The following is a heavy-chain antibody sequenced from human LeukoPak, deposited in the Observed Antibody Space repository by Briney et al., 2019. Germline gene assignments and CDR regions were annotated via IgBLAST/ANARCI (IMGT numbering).Heavy chain of an antibody. CDR1: GFTASSNY. V-gene: IGHV3-66*01. Sequence: GGSLRLSCAASGFTASSNYMSWVRQAPGKGLEWVSVIYSGGSTYYADSVKGRFTISRDNSKNTLYLQMNSLRAEDTAVYYCARDNGAGYGSGSYQGAFDIWGQGTMVTVSS. CDR2: IYSGGST. J-gene: IGHJ3*02. CDR3: ARDNGAGYGSGSYQGAFDI. D-gene: IGHD3-10*01.